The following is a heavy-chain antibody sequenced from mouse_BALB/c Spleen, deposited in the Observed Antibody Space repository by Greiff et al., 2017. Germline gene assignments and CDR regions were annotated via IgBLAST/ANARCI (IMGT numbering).Heavy chain of an antibody. J-gene: IGHJ4*01. CDR2: IYPGSGST. CDR1: GYTFTSYW. V-gene: IGHV1S22*01. CDR3: TSYEGYYAMDY. D-gene: IGHD2-3*01. Sequence: LQQPGSELVRPGASVKLSCKASGYTFTSYWMHWVKQRPGQGLEWIGNIYPGSGSTNYDEKFKSKATLTVDTSSSTAYMQLSSLTSEDSAVYYCTSYEGYYAMDYWGQGTSVTVSS.